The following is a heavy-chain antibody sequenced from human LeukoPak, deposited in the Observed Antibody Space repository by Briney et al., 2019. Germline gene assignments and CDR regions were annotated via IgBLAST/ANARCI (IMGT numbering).Heavy chain of an antibody. CDR3: ARGLSIAAAGNYFDY. Sequence: ASVKVSCKASGYTFTSYDINWVRQATGQGLEWVGWMNPNSGNTGYAQKFQGRVTITRNTSISTAYMELSSLRSEDTAVYYCARGLSIAAAGNYFDYWGQGTLVTVSS. V-gene: IGHV1-8*03. CDR1: GYTFTSYD. CDR2: MNPNSGNT. J-gene: IGHJ4*02. D-gene: IGHD6-13*01.